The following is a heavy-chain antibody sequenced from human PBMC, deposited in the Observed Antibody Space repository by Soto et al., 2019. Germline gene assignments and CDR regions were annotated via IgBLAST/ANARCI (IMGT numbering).Heavy chain of an antibody. V-gene: IGHV4-61*01. D-gene: IGHD4-17*01. CDR1: GGSVSSGSYY. CDR2: IYYSGST. CDR3: ARGQYDYGDYIDY. Sequence: SETLSLTCTVSGGSVSSGSYYWSWIRQPPGKGLEWIGYIYYSGSTNYNPSLKSRVTISVDTSKNQFSLKLSSVTAADTAVYYCARGQYDYGDYIDYWGQGTLVTVSS. J-gene: IGHJ4*02.